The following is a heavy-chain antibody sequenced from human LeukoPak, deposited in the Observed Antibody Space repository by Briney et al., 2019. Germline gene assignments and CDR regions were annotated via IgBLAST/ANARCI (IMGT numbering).Heavy chain of an antibody. CDR3: ARPNRGYSGYDLDY. D-gene: IGHD5-12*01. J-gene: IGHJ4*02. Sequence: SVKVSCKASGGTFSTFGISWVRQAPGQGLEWMGGIIPMSGTVNNAQKFQGRVTITADESTSTAYMELSSLRSEDTAVYYCARPNRGYSGYDLDYWGQGTLVTVSS. V-gene: IGHV1-69*13. CDR2: IIPMSGTV. CDR1: GGTFSTFG.